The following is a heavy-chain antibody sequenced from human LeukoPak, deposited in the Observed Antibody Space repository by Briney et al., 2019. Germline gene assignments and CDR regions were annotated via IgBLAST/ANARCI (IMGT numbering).Heavy chain of an antibody. Sequence: PGPSLRLSCTASGFTFGDYAMSWVRQAPGKGLEWGGFIRSKAYGGTTEYAASVKGRFTISRDDSKSIAYMQMNSLKTEDTAVDYCTGTYYDFWSGINWFDPWGQGTLVTVSS. CDR2: IRSKAYGGTT. D-gene: IGHD3-3*01. CDR1: GFTFGDYA. CDR3: TGTYYDFWSGINWFDP. J-gene: IGHJ5*02. V-gene: IGHV3-49*04.